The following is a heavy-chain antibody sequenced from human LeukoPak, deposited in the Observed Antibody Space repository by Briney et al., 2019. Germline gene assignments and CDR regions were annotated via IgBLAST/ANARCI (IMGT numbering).Heavy chain of an antibody. Sequence: SETLSLTCAVYGGSFSGYYWSWIRQPPGKGLEWIGEINHSGSTNYNPSLKSRVTISVDTSKNQFSLNLNSVTAADTAVYYCAKDAHPYGSGSFPFDYWGQGTLVTVSS. J-gene: IGHJ4*02. V-gene: IGHV4-34*01. CDR1: GGSFSGYY. CDR3: AKDAHPYGSGSFPFDY. D-gene: IGHD3-10*01. CDR2: INHSGST.